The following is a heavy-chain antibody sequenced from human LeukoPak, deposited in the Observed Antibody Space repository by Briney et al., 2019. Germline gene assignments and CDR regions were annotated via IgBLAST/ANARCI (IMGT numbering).Heavy chain of an antibody. CDR2: IKPDGGDK. V-gene: IGHV3-7*01. Sequence: PGGSLRLSCAASGFTFSRFWMSWVRQAPGKGLEWVANIKPDGGDKYYVDSVKGRFTVSRDNAKNSLYLQMSSLRAEDTAVYYCATLNGPLFEYWGQGTLVTVSS. D-gene: IGHD2-8*01. CDR1: GFTFSRFW. J-gene: IGHJ4*02. CDR3: ATLNGPLFEY.